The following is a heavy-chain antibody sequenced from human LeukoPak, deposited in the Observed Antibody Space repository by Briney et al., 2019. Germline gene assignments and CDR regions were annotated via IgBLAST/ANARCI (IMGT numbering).Heavy chain of an antibody. CDR2: ISYDGSNK. J-gene: IGHJ4*02. D-gene: IGHD4-17*01. V-gene: IGHV3-30*04. Sequence: PVRSLRLSCAASGFTFSSYAMHWVRQAPGKGLEWVAVISYDGSNKYYADSVKGRFTISRDNSKNTLSLQMHSLRAEDTAVYYCARSVLQLDHGDYLGYWGQGTLVTVSS. CDR1: GFTFSSYA. CDR3: ARSVLQLDHGDYLGY.